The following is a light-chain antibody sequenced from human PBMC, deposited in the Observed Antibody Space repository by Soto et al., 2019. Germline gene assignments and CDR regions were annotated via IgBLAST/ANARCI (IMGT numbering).Light chain of an antibody. CDR2: GAS. CDR3: QQYGSSPPYT. V-gene: IGKV3-20*01. Sequence: EIVLTQSPGTLSLSPGERATLSCRASQSVSSSYLAWYQQTPGQAPRLLIYGASSRATGIPDRFSGSGSGTDFTLTISRLEPEDFAVYYCQQYGSSPPYTFGQGTKREIK. CDR1: QSVSSSY. J-gene: IGKJ2*01.